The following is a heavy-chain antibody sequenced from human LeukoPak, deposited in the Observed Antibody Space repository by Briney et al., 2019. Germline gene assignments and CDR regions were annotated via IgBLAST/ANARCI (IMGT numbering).Heavy chain of an antibody. J-gene: IGHJ4*02. Sequence: GGSLRLSCGASGFTFSHYGMHWVRQAPGKGLEWVAVIWYDGSEKYCADSVKGRFTISRDNSENTLFLQMNSLRAEDTAVYYCAKDPLYSSSSDWGQGTLVTVSS. CDR3: AKDPLYSSSSD. CDR1: GFTFSHYG. CDR2: IWYDGSEK. V-gene: IGHV3-33*06. D-gene: IGHD6-6*01.